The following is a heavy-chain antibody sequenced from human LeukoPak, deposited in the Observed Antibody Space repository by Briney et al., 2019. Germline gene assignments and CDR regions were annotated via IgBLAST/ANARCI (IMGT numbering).Heavy chain of an antibody. J-gene: IGHJ4*02. Sequence: PGESLRNSCQGSGFSFTSYWISWVRQMPGKGLEWMGRIDPSDSYTNYSPSFQGHVTISADKSISTAYLQWSSLKASDTAMYYCARHESLIYGSGSYYDYWGQGTLVTVSS. CDR3: ARHESLIYGSGSYYDY. CDR2: IDPSDSYT. D-gene: IGHD3-10*01. V-gene: IGHV5-10-1*01. CDR1: GFSFTSYW.